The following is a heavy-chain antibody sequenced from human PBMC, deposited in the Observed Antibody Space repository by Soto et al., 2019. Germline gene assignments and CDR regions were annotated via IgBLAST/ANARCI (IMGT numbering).Heavy chain of an antibody. Sequence: VGSLRVSCAASWFTVSSNYMSWVRQAPGKGLEWVSVIYSGGSTYYADSVKGRFTISRDNSKNTLYLQMNSLRAEDTAVYYCARTRPQYYDILTGPFDYWGQGTLVTVSS. CDR1: WFTVSSNY. D-gene: IGHD3-9*01. CDR2: IYSGGST. J-gene: IGHJ4*02. V-gene: IGHV3-53*01. CDR3: ARTRPQYYDILTGPFDY.